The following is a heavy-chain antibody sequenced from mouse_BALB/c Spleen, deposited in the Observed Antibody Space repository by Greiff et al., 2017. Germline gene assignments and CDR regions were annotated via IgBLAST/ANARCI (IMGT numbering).Heavy chain of an antibody. D-gene: IGHD1-2*01. V-gene: IGHV1-7*01. CDR3: ARHYYGSS. CDR1: GYTFTSYW. CDR2: INPSTGYT. J-gene: IGHJ3*01. Sequence: QVQLQQSGAELAKPGASVKMSCKASGYTFTSYWMHWVKQRPGQGLEWIGYINPSTGYTEYNQKFKDKATLTADKSSSTAYMQLSSLTSEDSAVYYCARHYYGSSWGQGTLVTVSA.